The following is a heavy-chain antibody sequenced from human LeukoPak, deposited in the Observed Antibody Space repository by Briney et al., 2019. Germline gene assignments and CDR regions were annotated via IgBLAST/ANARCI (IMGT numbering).Heavy chain of an antibody. CDR3: ARYGSPDSSGSYDY. Sequence: PSETLSLTCTVFGGSVSGYYWSWVRQPPGKGLEWIGYIYYSGSTKYNPSLKSRVTISVDTSNNQFSLKLSSVTAADTAVYYCARYGSPDSSGSYDYWGQGTLVTVSS. V-gene: IGHV4-59*02. CDR2: IYYSGST. CDR1: GGSVSGYY. J-gene: IGHJ4*02. D-gene: IGHD3-10*01.